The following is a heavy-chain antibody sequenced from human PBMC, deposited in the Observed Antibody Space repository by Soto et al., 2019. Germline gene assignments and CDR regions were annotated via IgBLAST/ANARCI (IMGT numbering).Heavy chain of an antibody. J-gene: IGHJ4*02. Sequence: QVQLVESGGGVVQPGRSLRLSCAASGFTFSSYAMHWVRQAPGKGLEWVAVISYDGSNKYYADSVKGRFTISRDNSKNTLYMQMHRLRAEDTAVYYCARVLLGSYDSSGYLCYWGQGTLVTVSS. CDR1: GFTFSSYA. CDR2: ISYDGSNK. V-gene: IGHV3-30-3*01. D-gene: IGHD3-22*01. CDR3: ARVLLGSYDSSGYLCY.